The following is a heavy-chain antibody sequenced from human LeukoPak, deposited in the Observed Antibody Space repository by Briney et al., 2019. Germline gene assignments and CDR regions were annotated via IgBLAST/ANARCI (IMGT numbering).Heavy chain of an antibody. J-gene: IGHJ4*02. CDR1: GFTFSSYA. D-gene: IGHD4-17*01. CDR2: ISGSGGST. CDR3: ATYYGDYVLWLNY. Sequence: PGGSLRLSCAASGFTFSSYAMSWVRQAPGKGLEWVSAISGSGGSTYYADSVKGRFTISRDNSKNTLYLQMNGLRAEDTAVYYCATYYGDYVLWLNYWGQGTLVTVSS. V-gene: IGHV3-23*01.